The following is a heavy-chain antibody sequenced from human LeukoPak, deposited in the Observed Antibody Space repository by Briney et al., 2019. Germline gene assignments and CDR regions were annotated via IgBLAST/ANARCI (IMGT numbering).Heavy chain of an antibody. Sequence: SETLSLTCTVSGGSISSYYWSWIRQPAGKGLEWIGRIYTSGSTNYNPSLKSRVTMSVDTSKNQFSLKLSSVTAADTAVYYCARARHFGYPNLRYFDWRYLDYWGQGTLVTVSS. J-gene: IGHJ4*02. CDR1: GGSISSYY. CDR2: IYTSGST. D-gene: IGHD3-9*01. V-gene: IGHV4-4*07. CDR3: ARARHFGYPNLRYFDWRYLDY.